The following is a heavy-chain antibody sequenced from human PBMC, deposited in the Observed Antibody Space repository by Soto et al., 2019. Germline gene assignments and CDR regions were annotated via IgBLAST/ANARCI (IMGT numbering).Heavy chain of an antibody. CDR2: MSIDGTNK. Sequence: QVQVVESGGGVVQPGRSLRLSCAASGFTFSLYAVHWVRQAPGKGLEWVSVMSIDGTNKYYADSVKGRFTISRDNSKNTVYLQMNSLRNEDTGVYYCARGQEWRQLRGAWDIWGQGTRVTVSS. V-gene: IGHV3-30*04. J-gene: IGHJ3*02. CDR3: ARGQEWRQLRGAWDI. D-gene: IGHD5-12*01. CDR1: GFTFSLYA.